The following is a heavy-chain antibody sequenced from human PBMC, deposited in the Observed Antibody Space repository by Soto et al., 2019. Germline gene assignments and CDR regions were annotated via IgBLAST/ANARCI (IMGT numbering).Heavy chain of an antibody. J-gene: IGHJ3*02. V-gene: IGHV4-59*01. CDR2: IFYSGST. Sequence: QVQLQESGPGLVKPSETLSLTCTVSGGSISSYYWRWIRQPPGKGLEWIGYIFYSGSTNYNPSLTSRVTISVDTSKNQFSLKLSSVTAADTAVYYCARRYGSAFDIWGHGTMVTVSS. CDR1: GGSISSYY. D-gene: IGHD4-17*01. CDR3: ARRYGSAFDI.